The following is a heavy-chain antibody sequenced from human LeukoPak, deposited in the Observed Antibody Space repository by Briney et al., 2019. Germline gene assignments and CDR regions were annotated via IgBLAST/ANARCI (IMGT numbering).Heavy chain of an antibody. D-gene: IGHD2-2*01. CDR3: ASSLPAAMLAFDI. CDR2: IYYSGST. V-gene: IGHV4-39*07. Sequence: PSETLSLTCTVSGGSISSGSYYWSWIRQPAGKGLEWIGSIYYSGSTYYNPSLKSRVTISVDTSKNQFSLKLSSVTAADTAVYYCASSLPAAMLAFDIWGQGTMVTVSS. J-gene: IGHJ3*02. CDR1: GGSISSGSYY.